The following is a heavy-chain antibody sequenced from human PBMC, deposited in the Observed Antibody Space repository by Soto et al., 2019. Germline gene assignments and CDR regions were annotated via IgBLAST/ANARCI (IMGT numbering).Heavy chain of an antibody. V-gene: IGHV3-23*01. Sequence: EVQLLESGGGLVQPGGSLRLSCAASGFTCSSYAMSWVRQAPGKGLEWVSAISGSGGSTYYADSVKGRFTISRDNSKNTLYLQMNTLRAEDTAVYYCATDRLERRFFDYWGHGTLVTVSS. J-gene: IGHJ4*01. CDR1: GFTCSSYA. CDR3: ATDRLERRFFDY. D-gene: IGHD1-1*01. CDR2: ISGSGGST.